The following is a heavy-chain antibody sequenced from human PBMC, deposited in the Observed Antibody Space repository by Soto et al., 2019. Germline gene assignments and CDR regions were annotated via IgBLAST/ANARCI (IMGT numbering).Heavy chain of an antibody. J-gene: IGHJ4*02. V-gene: IGHV3-73*01. CDR1: GFTFSGSA. D-gene: IGHD4-17*01. Sequence: VQLVESGGGLVQPGGSLKLSCAASGFTFSGSAMHWVRQASGKGLEWVGRIRSKANSYATAYAASVKGRFTISRDDSKNTAYLQMNSLKTEDTAVYYCTSPMTTGDYWGQGTLVTVSS. CDR3: TSPMTTGDY. CDR2: IRSKANSYAT.